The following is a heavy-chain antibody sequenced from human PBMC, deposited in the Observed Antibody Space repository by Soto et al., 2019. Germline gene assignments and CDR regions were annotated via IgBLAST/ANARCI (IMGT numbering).Heavy chain of an antibody. Sequence: GGSLRLSCAASGFTFSSYWMHWVHQAPGKGLVWVSRINSDGSSTSYADSVKGRFTISRDNAKNTLYLQMNSLRAEDTAVYYCARVRVLEWSPYYYYGMDVWGQGTTVTVSS. CDR2: INSDGSST. V-gene: IGHV3-74*01. CDR3: ARVRVLEWSPYYYYGMDV. J-gene: IGHJ6*02. CDR1: GFTFSSYW. D-gene: IGHD3-3*01.